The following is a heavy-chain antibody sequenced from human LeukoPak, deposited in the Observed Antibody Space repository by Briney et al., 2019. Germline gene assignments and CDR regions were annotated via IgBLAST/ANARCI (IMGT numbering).Heavy chain of an antibody. J-gene: IGHJ4*02. V-gene: IGHV3-21*01. CDR2: ISTSSSYI. Sequence: GGSLRLSCAASGFTFSSHSMTWVRQAPGKGLEWVSSISTSSSYIYYADSVKGRFTISRDNAKKSLYLQMNSLRAEDTAVYYCARDLSGVAGYTYGRGIDYWGQGTLVTVSS. D-gene: IGHD5-18*01. CDR1: GFTFSSHS. CDR3: ARDLSGVAGYTYGRGIDY.